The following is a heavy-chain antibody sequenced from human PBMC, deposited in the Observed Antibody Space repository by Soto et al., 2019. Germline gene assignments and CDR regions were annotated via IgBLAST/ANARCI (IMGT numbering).Heavy chain of an antibody. CDR3: ARVNPLYCSGGSCYLDY. J-gene: IGHJ4*02. CDR2: IYHSGST. D-gene: IGHD2-15*01. V-gene: IGHV4-38-2*02. Sequence: SETLSLTCSVSGYSISSGYYWGWIRQPPGKGLEWIGSIYHSGSTYYNPSPKSRVTISVDTSKNQFSLKLSSVTAADTAVYYCARVNPLYCSGGSCYLDYWGQGTLVTVSS. CDR1: GYSISSGYY.